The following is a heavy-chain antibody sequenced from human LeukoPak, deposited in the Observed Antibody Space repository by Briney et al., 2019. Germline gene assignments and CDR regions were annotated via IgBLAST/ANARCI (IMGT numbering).Heavy chain of an antibody. Sequence: GGSLRLSCAASGFTFSSYAMSWVRQAPGKGLAWVSAISGSGGSTYYADSVKGRFTISRDNSKNTLYLQMNSLRAEDTAVYYCAKEEGYYYDSGGYYVEYFQHWGQGTLVTVSS. D-gene: IGHD3-22*01. CDR3: AKEEGYYYDSGGYYVEYFQH. J-gene: IGHJ1*01. CDR2: ISGSGGST. CDR1: GFTFSSYA. V-gene: IGHV3-23*01.